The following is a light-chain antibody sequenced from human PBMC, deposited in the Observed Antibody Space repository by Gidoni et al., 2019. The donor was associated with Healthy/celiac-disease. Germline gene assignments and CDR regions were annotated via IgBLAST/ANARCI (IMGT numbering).Light chain of an antibody. J-gene: IGKJ4*01. CDR3: QHRSNWPPVT. CDR1: QSVSSY. Sequence: EIVLAQSPATLSLSPGERATLSCRASQSVSSYLAWYQQKPGQAPRLLIYDASNRATGIPARLSGSGSGTDFTLTIISLEPEDFAVYYCQHRSNWPPVTFGGGTKVEIK. CDR2: DAS. V-gene: IGKV3-11*01.